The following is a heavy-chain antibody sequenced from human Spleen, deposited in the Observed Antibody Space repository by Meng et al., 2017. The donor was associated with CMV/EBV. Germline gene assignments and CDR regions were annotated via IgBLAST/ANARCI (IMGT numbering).Heavy chain of an antibody. CDR2: IWYDGSNK. CDR1: GFTFSSYG. J-gene: IGHJ6*02. CDR3: ARKLELPDYYYYGMDV. D-gene: IGHD1-7*01. V-gene: IGHV3-33*01. Sequence: GESLKISCAASGFTFSSYGMHWVRQAPGKGLEWMAFIWYDGSNKYYVDSVKGRFTISRDNSKNTVYLHMNSLRAEDTAVYYCARKLELPDYYYYGMDVWGQGTTVTVSS.